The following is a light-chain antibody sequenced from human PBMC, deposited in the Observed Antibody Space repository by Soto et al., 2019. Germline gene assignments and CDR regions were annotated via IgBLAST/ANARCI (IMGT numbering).Light chain of an antibody. Sequence: DIVMTQSPDSLAVSLGERATINCKSSQSVLYSSNNKNYLAWYQQKPGQPLKLLIYWASTRESGVPDRFSGSGSGTDFTLTISSLQAEDVAVYYCQQYYSSPPTFGHGTKVEIK. CDR1: QSVLYSSNNKNY. CDR2: WAS. J-gene: IGKJ1*01. CDR3: QQYYSSPPT. V-gene: IGKV4-1*01.